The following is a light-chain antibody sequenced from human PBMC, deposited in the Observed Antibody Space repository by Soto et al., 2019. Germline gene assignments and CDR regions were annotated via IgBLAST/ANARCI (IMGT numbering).Light chain of an antibody. Sequence: EIVLTQSPGTLSLSPGERATLSCRASQSVSSSYLVWHQQEPGQAPRLLIYAASRRATGLPDRFSGSGSGTDFTLTISRLEPEDFAVYYCQQYGSSPWTFGQGTKVEIK. J-gene: IGKJ1*01. CDR2: AAS. CDR3: QQYGSSPWT. CDR1: QSVSSSY. V-gene: IGKV3-20*01.